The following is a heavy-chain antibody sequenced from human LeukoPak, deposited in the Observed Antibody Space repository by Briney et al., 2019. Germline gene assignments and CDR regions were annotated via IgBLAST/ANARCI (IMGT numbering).Heavy chain of an antibody. CDR3: AREGYDYVWGSYLDY. Sequence: PGGSLRLSCAASGFTFSSYSMNWVRQAPGKGLEWVSSISSSSSYIYYADSVKGRFTISRDNAKNSLYPQMNSLRAEDTAVYYCAREGYDYVWGSYLDYWGQGTLVTVSS. D-gene: IGHD3-16*02. J-gene: IGHJ4*02. CDR1: GFTFSSYS. V-gene: IGHV3-21*01. CDR2: ISSSSSYI.